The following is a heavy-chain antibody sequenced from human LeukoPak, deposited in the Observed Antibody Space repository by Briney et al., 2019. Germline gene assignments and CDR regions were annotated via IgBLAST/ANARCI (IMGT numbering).Heavy chain of an antibody. CDR2: INLDGSVK. J-gene: IGHJ4*02. CDR3: ARAIVVPAAILYYFDY. D-gene: IGHD2-2*01. Sequence: PGGSLRLSCAASGFTFSGYWMSWVRQAPGKGLEWVANINLDGSVKHYVDSAKGRFTISRDNAKNSLYLQMNSLRAEDTAVYYCARAIVVPAAILYYFDYWGQGTLVTVSS. V-gene: IGHV3-7*01. CDR1: GFTFSGYW.